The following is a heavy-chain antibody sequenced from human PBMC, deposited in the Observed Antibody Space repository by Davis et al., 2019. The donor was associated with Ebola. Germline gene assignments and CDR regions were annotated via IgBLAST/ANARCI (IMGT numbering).Heavy chain of an antibody. Sequence: GESLKISCAASGFTFSNAWMNWVRQAPGKGLEWVGRIKSKTDGGTTDYAAPVKGRFTISRDDSKNTLYLQMNSLRAEDTAVYYCARDLRAKIFGVVIMYWGQGTLVTVSS. CDR3: ARDLRAKIFGVVIMY. J-gene: IGHJ4*02. V-gene: IGHV3-15*07. CDR2: IKSKTDGGTT. D-gene: IGHD3-3*01. CDR1: GFTFSNAW.